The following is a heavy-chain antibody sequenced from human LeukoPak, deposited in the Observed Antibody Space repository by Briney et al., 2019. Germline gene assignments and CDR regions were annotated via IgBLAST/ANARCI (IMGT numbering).Heavy chain of an antibody. D-gene: IGHD3-10*01. J-gene: IGHJ4*02. V-gene: IGHV3-21*04. CDR2: ISSSSSYI. Sequence: PGRSLRLSCAASGFTFSSYSMKWVRQAPGKGLEWVSSISSSSSYIYYADSVKGRFTISRDNAKNSLYLQMNSLRAEDTALYYCAKGNMVRGPRGFDYWGQGTLVTVSS. CDR3: AKGNMVRGPRGFDY. CDR1: GFTFSSYS.